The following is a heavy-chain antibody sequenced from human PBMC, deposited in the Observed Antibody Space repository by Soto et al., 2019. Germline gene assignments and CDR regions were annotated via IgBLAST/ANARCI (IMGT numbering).Heavy chain of an antibody. V-gene: IGHV5-51*01. D-gene: IGHD3-22*01. CDR3: AKTQGPYYYDSSGYYYEYYYYGMDV. CDR1: GYSFTSYW. Sequence: PGESLKISCNGSGYSFTSYWIGWVRQMPGKGLEWMGIIYPGDSDTRYSPSFQGQVTISADKSISTAYLQWSSLKASDTAMYYCAKTQGPYYYDSSGYYYEYYYYGMDVWGQGTTVTVSS. J-gene: IGHJ6*02. CDR2: IYPGDSDT.